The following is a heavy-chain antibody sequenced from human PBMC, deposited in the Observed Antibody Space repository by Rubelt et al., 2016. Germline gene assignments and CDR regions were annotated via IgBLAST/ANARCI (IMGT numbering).Heavy chain of an antibody. D-gene: IGHD1-14*01. Sequence: QVQLVESGGGVVQPGRSLRLSCAVSGFTFRNYAMHWVRQAPGKGLEGAAVISYDVVNKFYADSVRGRFTISRDNSKNTLYLQMNSLRAEDTAVDYCAKVEGTHPIYDYWGQGTLVTVSS. CDR1: GFTFRNYA. CDR2: ISYDVVNK. V-gene: IGHV3-30*04. J-gene: IGHJ4*02. CDR3: AKVEGTHPIYDY.